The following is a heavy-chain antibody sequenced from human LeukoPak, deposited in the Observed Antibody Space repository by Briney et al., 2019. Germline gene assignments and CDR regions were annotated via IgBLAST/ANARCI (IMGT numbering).Heavy chain of an antibody. V-gene: IGHV3-23*01. J-gene: IGHJ4*02. Sequence: GGSLSLLCAASGFSFDSYAMNWVRQASGKGLVCLSVISGSGDTKYCADCAHGCLSISGDTCKRLLYLQMNGLTADDTAVYYCAAQWLVSGGGQGTLVTVSS. D-gene: IGHD6-19*01. CDR3: AAQWLVSG. CDR1: GFSFDSYA. CDR2: ISGSGDTK.